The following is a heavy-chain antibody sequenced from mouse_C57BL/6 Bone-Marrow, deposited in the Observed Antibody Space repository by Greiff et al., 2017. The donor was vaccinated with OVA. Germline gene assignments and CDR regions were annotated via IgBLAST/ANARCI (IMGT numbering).Heavy chain of an antibody. CDR1: EYEFPSHD. CDR2: INSDGGST. Sequence: EVLLVESGGGLVQPGESLKLSCESNEYEFPSHDMSWVRKTPVKRLELVAAINSDGGSTYYPDTMERRFIISRDNTKKTLYLQMSSLRSEDTALYYCASPYGNSYFDGWGTGTTVTVAS. D-gene: IGHD2-1*01. J-gene: IGHJ1*03. CDR3: ASPYGNSYFDG. V-gene: IGHV5-2*01.